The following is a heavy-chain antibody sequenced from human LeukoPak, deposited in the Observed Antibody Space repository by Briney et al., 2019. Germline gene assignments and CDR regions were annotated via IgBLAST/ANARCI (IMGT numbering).Heavy chain of an antibody. V-gene: IGHV3-23*01. CDR3: ANSSAILKAAADGSGYRVH. Sequence: PGGSLRLSCAASGFTFSSYAMSWVRQAPGKGLEWVSAISGSGGSTYYADSVKGRFTISRDNSRNTLYLQMNSLRAEDTAVYYCANSSAILKAAADGSGYRVHWGQGTLVTVSS. CDR1: GFTFSSYA. D-gene: IGHD3-3*01. J-gene: IGHJ4*01. CDR2: ISGSGGST.